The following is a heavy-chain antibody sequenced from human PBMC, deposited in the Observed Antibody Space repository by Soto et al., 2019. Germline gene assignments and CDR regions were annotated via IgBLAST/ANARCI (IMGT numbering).Heavy chain of an antibody. V-gene: IGHV3-30*18. CDR2: ISYDGSNK. J-gene: IGHJ4*02. CDR3: AKLGLDDYDFWSGYLGGTFDY. D-gene: IGHD3-3*01. CDR1: GFTFSSYG. Sequence: QVQLVESGGGVVQPGRSLRLSCAASGFTFSSYGMHWVRQAPGKGLEWVAVISYDGSNKYYADSVKGRFTISRDNSKNTLYLQMNSLRAEDTAVYYCAKLGLDDYDFWSGYLGGTFDYWGQGTLVTVSS.